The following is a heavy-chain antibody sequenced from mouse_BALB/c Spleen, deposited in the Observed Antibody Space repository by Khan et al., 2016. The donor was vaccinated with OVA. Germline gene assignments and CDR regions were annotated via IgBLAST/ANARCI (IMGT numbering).Heavy chain of an antibody. D-gene: IGHD1-1*01. Sequence: DLVKPGASVKLSCKASGYTFTSYWINWIKQRPGQGLEWVGHIGPGSGNTYYNEIFKGKATLTVDTYSSTAYIQLSSLSSEDSAVYFCARSNYYGSSLYAMDYWGQGTSVTVSS. V-gene: IGHV1S41*01. CDR3: ARSNYYGSSLYAMDY. CDR2: IGPGSGNT. CDR1: GYTFTSYW. J-gene: IGHJ4*01.